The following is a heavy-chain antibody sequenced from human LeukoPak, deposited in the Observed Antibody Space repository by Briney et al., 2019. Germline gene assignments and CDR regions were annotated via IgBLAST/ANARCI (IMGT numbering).Heavy chain of an antibody. D-gene: IGHD4-17*01. V-gene: IGHV3-20*04. J-gene: IGHJ6*02. CDR2: IKYNGDSA. CDR1: GFIIDDYD. Sequence: GGSLRLSCAASGFIIDDYDMNWVRQIPGKGLEWVSRIKYNGDSAAYADSVEGRFTVSRDNAKSSLYLQMNSLRVVDTAVYYCARDNGDYFSAGYYYGMDVWGQGTTVTVSS. CDR3: ARDNGDYFSAGYYYGMDV.